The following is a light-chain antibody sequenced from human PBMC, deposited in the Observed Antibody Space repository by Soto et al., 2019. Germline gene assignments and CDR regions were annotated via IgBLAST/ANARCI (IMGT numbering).Light chain of an antibody. CDR3: QQLNSYPLT. J-gene: IGKJ4*01. V-gene: IGKV1-9*01. Sequence: DIQLTQSPSFLSSSVGDRVTITCRASQGISSYLAWYQQKPGKAPKLLIYAASTRQSGVPSRFSGSGSGTEFTLTISRLQPEDFATYYCQQLNSYPLTFGGGTKVEIK. CDR1: QGISSY. CDR2: AAS.